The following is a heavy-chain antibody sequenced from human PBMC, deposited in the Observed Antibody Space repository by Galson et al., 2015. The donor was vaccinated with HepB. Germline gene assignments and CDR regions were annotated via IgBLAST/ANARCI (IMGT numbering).Heavy chain of an antibody. CDR3: ARMTTVVWGVWFDP. D-gene: IGHD4-23*01. CDR2: IFSNDEK. CDR1: GFSLSNARMG. Sequence: PALVNPTQTLTLTCTVSGFSLSNARMGVSWIRQPPGKALGWLAHIFSNDEKSYSTSLKSRLTISKDTSKSQVVLTMTNMDPVDTATYYCARMTTVVWGVWFDPWGQGTLVTVSS. J-gene: IGHJ5*02. V-gene: IGHV2-26*01.